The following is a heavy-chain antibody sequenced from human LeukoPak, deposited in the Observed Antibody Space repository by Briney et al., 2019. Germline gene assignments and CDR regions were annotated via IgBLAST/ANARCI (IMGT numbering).Heavy chain of an antibody. D-gene: IGHD6-19*01. CDR1: GFTFSSYW. CDR3: ARARDRWLVRLDYFDY. Sequence: PGGSLRLSCAASGFTFSSYWMHWVRQAPGKGLVWVSRINSDGSSTSYADSVKGRFTISRDNAKNTLYLQMNSLRAEDMAVYYCARARDRWLVRLDYFDYWGQGTLVTVSS. J-gene: IGHJ4*02. V-gene: IGHV3-74*01. CDR2: INSDGSST.